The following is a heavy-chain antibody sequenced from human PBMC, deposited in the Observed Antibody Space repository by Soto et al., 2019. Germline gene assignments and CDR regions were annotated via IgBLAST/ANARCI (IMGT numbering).Heavy chain of an antibody. CDR1: GGSISSYY. CDR2: IYSSGST. D-gene: IGHD2-2*02. J-gene: IGHJ4*02. CDR3: ADTHPY. V-gene: IGHV4-59*01. Sequence: PSETLSLTCTVSGGSISSYYWSWIRQPPGKGLEWIGYIYSSGSTNYNPSLKGRVTMSLDTSKNQVSLNVTSVTAADKAVYYCADTHPYWSQGTLVTVSS.